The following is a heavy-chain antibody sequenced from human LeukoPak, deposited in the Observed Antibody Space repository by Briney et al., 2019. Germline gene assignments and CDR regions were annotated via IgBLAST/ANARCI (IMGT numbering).Heavy chain of an antibody. D-gene: IGHD6-6*01. V-gene: IGHV3-23*01. CDR2: ISGSGGST. J-gene: IGHJ4*02. CDR3: ARGYSSSSSSLFDY. CDR1: GFTFSSYA. Sequence: PGGSLRLSCAASGFTFSSYAMSWVRQAPGKGLEWVSAISGSGGSTYYADSVKSRFTISRDNSKNTLYLQMNSLRAEDTAVYYCARGYSSSSSSLFDYWGQGTLVTVSS.